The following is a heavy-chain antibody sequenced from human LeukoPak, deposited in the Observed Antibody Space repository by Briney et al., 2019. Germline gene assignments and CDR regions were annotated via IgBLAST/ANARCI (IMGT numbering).Heavy chain of an antibody. V-gene: IGHV4-59*01. D-gene: IGHD1-14*01. J-gene: IGHJ4*02. CDR2: INDSGSA. CDR1: GGSINSYL. CDR3: ARNHPARNYANFDY. Sequence: AETLSLTCTVSGGSINSYLWSWIRQPPGKGLEWIGVINDSGSANYNPSLKSRVTILVDTYKNHFSLRLTSVTAADTAVYYCARNHPARNYANFDYWGQGILVTVS.